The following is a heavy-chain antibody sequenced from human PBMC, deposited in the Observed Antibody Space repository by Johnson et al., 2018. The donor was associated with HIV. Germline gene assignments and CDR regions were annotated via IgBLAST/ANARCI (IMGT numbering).Heavy chain of an antibody. CDR1: GFSFDDYS. V-gene: IGHV3-43*01. J-gene: IGHJ3*02. Sequence: VQLVESGGVVVQPGGSLRLSCAASGFSFDDYSMHWVRQAPGKGLEWVSLISWDGGSTYYADSVKARFTISRENSKNSLYLQMNSLRTEDTALYYGAKDMADTAMAFDIWGQGTMVTVSS. CDR2: ISWDGGST. D-gene: IGHD5-18*01. CDR3: AKDMADTAMAFDI.